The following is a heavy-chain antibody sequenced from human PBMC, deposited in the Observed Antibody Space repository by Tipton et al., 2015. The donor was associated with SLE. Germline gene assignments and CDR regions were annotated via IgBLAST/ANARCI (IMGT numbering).Heavy chain of an antibody. V-gene: IGHV3-7*01. J-gene: IGHJ3*02. D-gene: IGHD1-7*01. CDR1: GFAFSSHS. CDR3: VRLELWKTFDI. Sequence: SLRLSCIASGFAFSSHSMSWVRQAPGKGLEWVAKINGDGSETDIVDSVKGRFIISRDNTKNSLSLQMTSLRVEDTALYHCVRLELWKTFDIWGQGAMVTVSS. CDR2: INGDGSET.